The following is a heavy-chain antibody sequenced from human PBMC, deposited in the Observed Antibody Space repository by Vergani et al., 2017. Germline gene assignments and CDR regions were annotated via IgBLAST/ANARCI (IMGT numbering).Heavy chain of an antibody. V-gene: IGHV3-23*01. CDR3: AKANPRNSXYDYLYYYHAMDV. CDR2: ISGSGGST. CDR1: GVTFDLYG. Sequence: EVLLLESGGGLVQSGGSLRLSCAATGVTFDLYGMGWVRQAPGKGLEWVSGISGSGGSTYYAGSVKGRFTISRDSSKNTLYLQMNSLSAGDPAVYYCAKANPRNSXYDYLYYYHAMDVWGQGTTVTVSS. J-gene: IGHJ6*02. D-gene: IGHD5-12*01.